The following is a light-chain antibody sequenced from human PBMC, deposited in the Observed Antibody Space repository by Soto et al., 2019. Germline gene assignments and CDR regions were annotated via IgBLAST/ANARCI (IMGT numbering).Light chain of an antibody. CDR2: GSF. Sequence: AIQMTQSPSSLSASVGDRVTITCRASQDIRTELGWYQQKPGRAPQLLIYGSFTLQSGVPSRFSGSGSGTDFTLTINSLQPEDCVTYYCLQDAKYPRTFGQGTKVEIK. J-gene: IGKJ1*01. V-gene: IGKV1-6*01. CDR3: LQDAKYPRT. CDR1: QDIRTE.